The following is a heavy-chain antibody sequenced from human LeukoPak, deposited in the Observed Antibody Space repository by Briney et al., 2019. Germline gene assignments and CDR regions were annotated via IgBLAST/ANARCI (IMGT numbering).Heavy chain of an antibody. J-gene: IGHJ4*02. Sequence: SETLSLTCAVYGESFSGYYWSWIRQSPGKGLEWIGEINHSGSTNYNPSLKSRVTISVDTSKNQFSLKLSSVTAADTAVYYCARVVGGSGSSDYWGQGTLVTVSS. CDR2: INHSGST. CDR1: GESFSGYY. V-gene: IGHV4-34*01. D-gene: IGHD3-10*01. CDR3: ARVVGGSGSSDY.